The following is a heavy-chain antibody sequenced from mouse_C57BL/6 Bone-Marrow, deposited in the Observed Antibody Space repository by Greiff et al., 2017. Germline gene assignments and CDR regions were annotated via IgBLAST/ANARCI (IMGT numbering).Heavy chain of an antibody. J-gene: IGHJ1*03. D-gene: IGHD1-1*01. CDR3: AKEGLFYYGSSWYFDV. CDR2: ISSGSSTI. Sequence: VQLKESGGGLVKPGGSLKLSCAASGFTFSDYGMHWVRQAPEKGLEWVAYISSGSSTIYYADTVKGRFTISRDTAKNTLFLQMTSLRSEDTAMYYCAKEGLFYYGSSWYFDVWGTGTTVTVSS. V-gene: IGHV5-17*01. CDR1: GFTFSDYG.